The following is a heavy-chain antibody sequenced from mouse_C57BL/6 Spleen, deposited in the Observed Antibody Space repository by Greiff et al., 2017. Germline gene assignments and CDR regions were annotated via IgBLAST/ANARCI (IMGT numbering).Heavy chain of an antibody. CDR2: INPNNGGT. J-gene: IGHJ3*01. Sequence: SGYTFTDYYMNWVKQSHGKSFEWIGDINPNNGGTSYNQKFKGKATLTVDKSSSTAYMELRSLTSEDSAVYYCASNWDVAYWGQGTLVTVSA. V-gene: IGHV1-26*01. CDR3: ASNWDVAY. CDR1: GYTFTDYY. D-gene: IGHD4-1*01.